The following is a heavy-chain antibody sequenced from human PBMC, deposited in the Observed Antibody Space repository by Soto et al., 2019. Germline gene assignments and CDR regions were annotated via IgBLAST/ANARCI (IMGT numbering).Heavy chain of an antibody. V-gene: IGHV1-2*04. CDR3: ARGHSTDCSNGVCSFFYNHEMDV. Sequence: QVQLVQSGAEVKKPGASVRVSCKASGYSFTDYHIHWVRQAPGQGLELLGRINPKSGGSSTAQKVQGWVSMTRERSISTVYMELTRLRSDDTAVYFCARGHSTDCSNGVCSFFYNHEMDVWGQGTTVTVSS. J-gene: IGHJ6*02. D-gene: IGHD2-8*01. CDR1: GYSFTDYH. CDR2: INPKSGGS.